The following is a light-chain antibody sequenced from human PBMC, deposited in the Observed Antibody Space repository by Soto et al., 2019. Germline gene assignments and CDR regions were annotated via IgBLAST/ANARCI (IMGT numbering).Light chain of an antibody. CDR2: DAS. Sequence: DIQMTQSPSSLSASVGDRVTITCQASQDISNYLNWYQQKPGKAPKLLIYDASNLETGVPSRFSGSGSGTDFTFTISSLQPEDIATYYCQQFNNYPTFGQGTRLEI. V-gene: IGKV1-33*01. CDR1: QDISNY. CDR3: QQFNNYPT. J-gene: IGKJ5*01.